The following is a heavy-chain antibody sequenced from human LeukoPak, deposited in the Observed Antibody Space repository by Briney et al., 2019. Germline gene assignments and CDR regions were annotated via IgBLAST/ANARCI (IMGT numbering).Heavy chain of an antibody. Sequence: SETLSLTCTVSGGSISSGGNYWSWIRQPPGKGPEWIGYSYYSGSTYYNPSLKSRVTISVDTSKNQFSLKLSSVTAADTAVYYCARGDLYSSSWYNWGQGTLVTVSS. D-gene: IGHD6-13*01. CDR1: GGSISSGGNY. J-gene: IGHJ4*02. V-gene: IGHV4-30-4*08. CDR2: SYYSGST. CDR3: ARGDLYSSSWYN.